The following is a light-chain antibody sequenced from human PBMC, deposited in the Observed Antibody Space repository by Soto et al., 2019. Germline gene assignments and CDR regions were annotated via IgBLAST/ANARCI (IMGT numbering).Light chain of an antibody. CDR1: QTISTW. J-gene: IGKJ4*01. Sequence: DIQVTQSPPTLSASVGDRVTITCRASQTISTWMAWYQQKPGKAPKLLVYDASTLQSGVASRFSGSGSGTEFTLIISSLQPEDFATYYCLQHNGYPLTFGGGTKVDIK. CDR3: LQHNGYPLT. CDR2: DAS. V-gene: IGKV1-5*01.